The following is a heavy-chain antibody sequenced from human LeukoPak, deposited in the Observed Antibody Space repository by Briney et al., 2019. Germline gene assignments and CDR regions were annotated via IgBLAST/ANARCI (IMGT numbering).Heavy chain of an antibody. Sequence: PSETLSLTCTVSGGSISSYYWSWIRQPPGKGLEWIGYIYYSGSTNYNPSLKSRVTISEDTSKNQFSLKLSSVTAADTAVYYCAREKHDSLYYYYYYMDVWGKGTTVTVSS. J-gene: IGHJ6*03. CDR2: IYYSGST. CDR3: AREKHDSLYYYYYYMDV. V-gene: IGHV4-59*01. D-gene: IGHD2-15*01. CDR1: GGSISSYY.